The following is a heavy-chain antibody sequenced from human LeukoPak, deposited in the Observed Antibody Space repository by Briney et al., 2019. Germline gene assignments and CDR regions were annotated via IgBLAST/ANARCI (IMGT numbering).Heavy chain of an antibody. CDR2: ISAYNGNT. CDR1: GYTFTSYG. Sequence: ASVTVSCKASGYTFTSYGISWVRQAPGQGLEWMGWISAYNGNTNYAQKLQGRVTMTTDTSTSTAYMELRSLRSDDTAVYYCAYIAVADIFDYWGQGTLVTVSS. J-gene: IGHJ4*02. D-gene: IGHD6-19*01. CDR3: AYIAVADIFDY. V-gene: IGHV1-18*01.